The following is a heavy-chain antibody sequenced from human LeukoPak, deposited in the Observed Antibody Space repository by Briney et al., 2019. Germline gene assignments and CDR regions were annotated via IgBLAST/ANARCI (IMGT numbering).Heavy chain of an antibody. CDR3: AKALYSYYYDSSGYYDY. CDR2: ISAYNGNT. D-gene: IGHD3-22*01. Sequence: ASVKVSCKASGYTFTSYGISWVRQAPGQGLEWMGWISAYNGNTNYAQKLQGRVTMTTDTSTSTAYMELRSLRSDDTAVYYCAKALYSYYYDSSGYYDYWGQGTLVTASS. J-gene: IGHJ4*02. V-gene: IGHV1-18*01. CDR1: GYTFTSYG.